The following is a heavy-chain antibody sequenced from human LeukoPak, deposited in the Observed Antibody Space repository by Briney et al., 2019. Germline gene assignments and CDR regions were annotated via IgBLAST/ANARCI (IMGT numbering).Heavy chain of an antibody. J-gene: IGHJ4*02. CDR2: IRSKANSYAT. CDR1: GFTFSGSA. CDR3: AKAREWELVRNFFDN. D-gene: IGHD1-26*01. V-gene: IGHV3-73*01. Sequence: QSGGSLRLSCAASGFTFSGSAMHWVRQASGKGLEWVGRIRSKANSYATAYAASVKGRFTISRENSRNTLYLQMNSLRVEDTALYYCAKAREWELVRNFFDNWGQGTLVTVSS.